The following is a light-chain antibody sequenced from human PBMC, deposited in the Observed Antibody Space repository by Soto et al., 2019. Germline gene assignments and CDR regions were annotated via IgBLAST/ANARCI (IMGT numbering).Light chain of an antibody. CDR3: ETWESSLFL. CDR2: DNN. Sequence: QSVLTQPPSVSAAPGQKVTISCSGSSSNIGNNYVSWYQQLPGTAPKLLIYDNNKRPSGIPDRFSGSKSGTSATLGITGLQTGEGAINYCETWESSLFLFGGGTQLPVL. CDR1: SSNIGNNY. J-gene: IGLJ7*01. V-gene: IGLV1-51*01.